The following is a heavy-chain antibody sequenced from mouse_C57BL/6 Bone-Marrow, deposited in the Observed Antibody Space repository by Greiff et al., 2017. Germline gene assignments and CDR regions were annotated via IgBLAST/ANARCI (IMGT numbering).Heavy chain of an antibody. J-gene: IGHJ4*01. Sequence: EVKLVESGGGLVQPGGSLKLSCAASGFTFSDYYMYWVRQTPEKRLEWVAYISNGGGSTYYPDTVKGRFTISRDNAKNTLYLQMSRLKSEDTAMYYGARRGTTVVAMDYWGQGTSVTVSS. V-gene: IGHV5-12*01. D-gene: IGHD1-1*01. CDR3: ARRGTTVVAMDY. CDR2: ISNGGGST. CDR1: GFTFSDYY.